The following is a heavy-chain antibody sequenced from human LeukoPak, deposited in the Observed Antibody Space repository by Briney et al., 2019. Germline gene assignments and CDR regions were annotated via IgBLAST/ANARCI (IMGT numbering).Heavy chain of an antibody. CDR1: GGSIGSSSYS. D-gene: IGHD1-7*01. CDR3: ARHDSNYVGYFDN. Sequence: SETLSLTCTVSGGSIGSSSYSWGWIRQPPGKGLEWIGSIYYSGSTYYNPSLKSRVTISVDTSKNQFSLKLSSVTAADTAVYYCARHDSNYVGYFDNWGQGTLVTVAS. V-gene: IGHV4-39*01. J-gene: IGHJ4*02. CDR2: IYYSGST.